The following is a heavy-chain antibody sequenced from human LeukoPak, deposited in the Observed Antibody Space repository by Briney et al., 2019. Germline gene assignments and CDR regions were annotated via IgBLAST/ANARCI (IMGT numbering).Heavy chain of an antibody. CDR3: ARFRGSSAFDI. V-gene: IGHV3-66*01. CDR1: GFTVSSNY. J-gene: IGHJ3*02. Sequence: GGSLRLSCAASGFTVSSNYMSWVRQAPGKGLEWVSVIYSGGSTYYADSVKGRFTISRDNSENTLYLQMNSLRAEDTAVYYCARFRGSSAFDIWGQGTMVTVSS. CDR2: IYSGGST. D-gene: IGHD3-16*01.